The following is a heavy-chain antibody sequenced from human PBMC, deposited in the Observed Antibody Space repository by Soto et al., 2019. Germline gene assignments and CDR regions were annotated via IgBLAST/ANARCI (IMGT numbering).Heavy chain of an antibody. CDR3: AKGSYDILTGYSN. CDR1: GFTFSSYA. Sequence: GGSLRLSCAVSGFTFSSYAMSWVRQAPGKGLEWVSAISGSGGSTYYADSVKGRFTISRDNSKNTLYLQMNSLRDEDTAVYYCAKGSYDILTGYSNWGQGTLVTVSS. D-gene: IGHD3-9*01. V-gene: IGHV3-23*01. CDR2: ISGSGGST. J-gene: IGHJ4*02.